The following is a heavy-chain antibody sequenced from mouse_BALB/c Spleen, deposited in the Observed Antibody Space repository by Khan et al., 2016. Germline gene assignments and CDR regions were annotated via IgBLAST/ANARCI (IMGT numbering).Heavy chain of an antibody. CDR3: ARSFGYDGFAY. V-gene: IGHV3-2*02. Sequence: EVQLQESGPGLVKPSQSLSITCTVTGYSITSDYAWNWIRQFPGNKLEWMGYISYSGSTNYNPSLKSRVSITRDTSTNQAFLQLNSVTNEDTATYFCARSFGYDGFAYWGQGTLVTVSA. J-gene: IGHJ3*01. CDR2: ISYSGST. CDR1: GYSITSDYA. D-gene: IGHD2-2*01.